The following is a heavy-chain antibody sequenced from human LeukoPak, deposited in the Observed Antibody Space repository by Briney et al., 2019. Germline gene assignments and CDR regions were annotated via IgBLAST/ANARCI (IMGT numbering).Heavy chain of an antibody. D-gene: IGHD3-16*01. V-gene: IGHV4-59*01. CDR1: GDSLSDYY. CDR2: IYYSGNT. J-gene: IGHJ5*02. Sequence: SETLSLTCTVSGDSLSDYYWNWIWQPPGKGLEWIGYIYYSGNTRYNPSLKSRVTLSVDTSSNQFSLQLTSVTAADTAVYFCARGRFGSPPGCFDPWGQGILVTVSP. CDR3: ARGRFGSPPGCFDP.